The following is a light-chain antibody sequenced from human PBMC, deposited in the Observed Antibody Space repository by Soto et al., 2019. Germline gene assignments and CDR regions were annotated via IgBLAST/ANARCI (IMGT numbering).Light chain of an antibody. J-gene: IGLJ1*01. CDR2: GNS. V-gene: IGLV1-40*01. CDR1: SPKNGAGYE. CDR3: QSYDGSLGYV. Sequence: QSVLTQPPPVSGAPGQRGNISCTGSSPKNGAGYEVHWYPQLPGRAPQILTYGNSNRPPRVPDPFSCPTSCTSTSHAITGLKDGDEADYYCQSYDGSLGYVFGTGTKVXVL.